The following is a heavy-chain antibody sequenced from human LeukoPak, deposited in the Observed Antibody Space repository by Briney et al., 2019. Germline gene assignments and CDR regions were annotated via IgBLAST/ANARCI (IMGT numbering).Heavy chain of an antibody. Sequence: PGGSLRLSCAASGFTFNNAWMSWVRQAPGKGLEWVCRIKSKTDGGPTDYAAPVKGRFTISRDDSKNTLYLQMNSLKTEDTAVYYCSIDRGNSYGFYPHWGQGTLVTVSS. CDR1: GFTFNNAW. J-gene: IGHJ4*02. D-gene: IGHD5-18*01. V-gene: IGHV3-15*01. CDR3: SIDRGNSYGFYPH. CDR2: IKSKTDGGPT.